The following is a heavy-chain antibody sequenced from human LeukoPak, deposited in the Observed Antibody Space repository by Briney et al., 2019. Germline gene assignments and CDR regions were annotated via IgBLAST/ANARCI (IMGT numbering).Heavy chain of an antibody. CDR3: AKSLRYFDWIDAFDI. CDR2: ISGSGGST. Sequence: GGTLRLSCAASGFTFSSYGMSWVRQAPGKGLEWVSAISGSGGSTYYADSVKGRFTISRDNSKNTLYLQMNSLRAEDTAVYYCAKSLRYFDWIDAFDIWGRGTMVTVSS. V-gene: IGHV3-23*01. J-gene: IGHJ3*02. CDR1: GFTFSSYG. D-gene: IGHD3-9*01.